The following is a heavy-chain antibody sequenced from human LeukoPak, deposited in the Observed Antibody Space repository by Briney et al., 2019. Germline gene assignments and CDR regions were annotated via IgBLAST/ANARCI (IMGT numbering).Heavy chain of an antibody. J-gene: IGHJ4*02. Sequence: GASVKVSCKASGYTFTSYYIHWVRQAPGQGLEWMGIINPSGGSTNYAQKFQGRVTMTRDTSTSTVYMELSSLRSEDTAVYYCARGRDDYIVATTSFDCWGQGTLVTVSS. CDR1: GYTFTSYY. CDR3: ARGRDDYIVATTSFDC. V-gene: IGHV1-46*01. D-gene: IGHD5-12*01. CDR2: INPSGGST.